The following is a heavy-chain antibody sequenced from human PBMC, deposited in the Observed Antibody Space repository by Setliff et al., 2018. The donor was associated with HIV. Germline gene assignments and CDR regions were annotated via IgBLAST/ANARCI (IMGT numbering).Heavy chain of an antibody. CDR1: GYTVTELS. D-gene: IGHD3-10*01. J-gene: IGHJ4*02. CDR3: AREYGAVRKYIDY. CDR2: INAGNGDT. Sequence: ASVKVSCKVSGYTVTELSINWVRQAPGQGLEWMGWINAGNGDTRYSPKFQGRVTFTRDSSASTVYMELRSLRSDDTAVYYCAREYGAVRKYIDYWGQGTLVTVSS. V-gene: IGHV1-3*01.